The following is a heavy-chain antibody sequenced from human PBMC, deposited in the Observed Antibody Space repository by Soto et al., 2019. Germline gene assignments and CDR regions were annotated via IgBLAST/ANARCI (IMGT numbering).Heavy chain of an antibody. CDR3: ARDTGGAAYSSGWFGY. V-gene: IGHV3-48*01. CDR2: ISSSSSTI. Sequence: EVQLVESGGGLVQPGGSLRLSCAASGFTFSNYSMNWVRQAPGKGLEWVSYISSSSSTIYYADSVKGRFTISRDNAKNSLYLQMNSLRAEDTAVYYGARDTGGAAYSSGWFGYWGQGTLVTVSS. J-gene: IGHJ4*02. CDR1: GFTFSNYS. D-gene: IGHD6-19*01.